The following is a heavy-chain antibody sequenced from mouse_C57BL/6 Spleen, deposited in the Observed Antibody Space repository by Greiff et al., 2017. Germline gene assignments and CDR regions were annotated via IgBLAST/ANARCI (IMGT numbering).Heavy chain of an antibody. J-gene: IGHJ2*01. CDR2: INPGSGGT. CDR3: AVMRDYFDY. Sequence: VQLQQSGAELVRPGTSVKVSCKASGYAFTNYLIEWVKQRPGQGLEWIGVINPGSGGTNYNEKFKGKATLTADKSSSTAYMQLSSLTSEDSAVYFCAVMRDYFDYWGQGTTLTVSS. D-gene: IGHD2-1*01. CDR1: GYAFTNYL. V-gene: IGHV1-54*01.